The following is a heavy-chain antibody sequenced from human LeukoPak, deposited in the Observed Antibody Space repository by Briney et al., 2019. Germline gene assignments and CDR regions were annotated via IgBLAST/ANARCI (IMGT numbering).Heavy chain of an antibody. V-gene: IGHV4-59*01. CDR2: IYYSGST. CDR3: ARVINDFWSGYYLDY. CDR1: GGSISSYY. Sequence: PSETLSLTCTVSGGSISSYYWSWIRQPPGKGLEWIGYIYYSGSTNYNPSLKSRVTISVDTSKHQFSLKLSSVTAADTAVYYCARVINDFWSGYYLDYWGQGTLVTVSS. D-gene: IGHD3-3*01. J-gene: IGHJ4*02.